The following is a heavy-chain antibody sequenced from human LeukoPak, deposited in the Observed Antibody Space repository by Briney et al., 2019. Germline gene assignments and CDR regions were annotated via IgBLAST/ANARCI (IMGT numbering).Heavy chain of an antibody. Sequence: GGSLRLSCAASGFTFSSYSVNWVRQAPGKALEWVSSISSSSSYIYYADSVKGRFTISRDNAKNSLYLQMNSLRAEDTAVYYCARGHHAFWSPPDDWGQGTLVTVSS. CDR1: GFTFSSYS. J-gene: IGHJ4*02. D-gene: IGHD3-3*01. V-gene: IGHV3-21*01. CDR2: ISSSSSYI. CDR3: ARGHHAFWSPPDD.